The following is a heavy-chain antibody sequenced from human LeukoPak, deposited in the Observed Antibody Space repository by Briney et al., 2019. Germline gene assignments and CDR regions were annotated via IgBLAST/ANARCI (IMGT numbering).Heavy chain of an antibody. CDR1: GFTFRNYA. J-gene: IGHJ4*02. D-gene: IGHD2-2*01. CDR2: ISTNDDDGR. V-gene: IGHV3-23*01. CDR3: AKGGQTYAYEY. Sequence: GGSLRLSCAASGFTFRNYAMSWVRQAPRKGLEWGSAISTNDDDGRFYSGSAKGRFTISRDNSRKTPYPHMTSMRAHDTAVYYLAKGGQTYAYEYWGRGTLVSVSS.